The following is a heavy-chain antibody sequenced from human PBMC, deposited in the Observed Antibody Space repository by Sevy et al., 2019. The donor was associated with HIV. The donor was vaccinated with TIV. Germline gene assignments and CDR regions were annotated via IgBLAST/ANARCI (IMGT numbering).Heavy chain of an antibody. D-gene: IGHD5-12*01. CDR1: GFTFGDYA. Sequence: GGTLRLSCTSSGFTFGDYAMSWFRQAPGKGLEWVAFIRRNSHEPYGGTTEYAASVKGRFTISRDDSKRIAYLQMNSLKTEDTAVYYCTRALATAGTPEYYFDYWGQGILVTVSS. V-gene: IGHV3-49*03. CDR2: IRRNSHEPYGGTT. CDR3: TRALATAGTPEYYFDY. J-gene: IGHJ4*02.